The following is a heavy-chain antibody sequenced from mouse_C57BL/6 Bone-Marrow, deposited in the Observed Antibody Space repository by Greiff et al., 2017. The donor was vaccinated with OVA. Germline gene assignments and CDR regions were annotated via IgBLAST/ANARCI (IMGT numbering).Heavy chain of an antibody. V-gene: IGHV1-5*01. CDR2: IIPGNSDT. Sequence: EVQLQQSGTVLARPGASVKMSCKTSGYTFTSYWMHWVKQRPGQGLEWIGAIIPGNSDTSYNQKFKGKANLTAVTSASTAYMELSSLTNEDSAVYYCTREGMTADRYYFDYWGQGTTLTVSS. J-gene: IGHJ2*01. CDR3: TREGMTADRYYFDY. CDR1: GYTFTSYW.